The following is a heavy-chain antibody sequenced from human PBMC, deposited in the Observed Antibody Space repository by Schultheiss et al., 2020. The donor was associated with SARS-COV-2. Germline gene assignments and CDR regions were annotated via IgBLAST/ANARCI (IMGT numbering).Heavy chain of an antibody. D-gene: IGHD2-21*02. J-gene: IGHJ4*02. Sequence: GGSLRLSCKGSGYRFTNNWIAWVRQKPGKGLEWMGIIYPGDSDTRYSPSFQGQVTISGDKSISTAYLQWSSLKASDTAIYYCVRVTGAYFEYWGQGALVTVSS. CDR2: IYPGDSDT. CDR3: VRVTGAYFEY. V-gene: IGHV5-51*01. CDR1: GYRFTNNW.